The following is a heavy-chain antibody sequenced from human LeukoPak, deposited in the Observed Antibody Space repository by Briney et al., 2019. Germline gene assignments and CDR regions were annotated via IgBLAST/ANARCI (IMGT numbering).Heavy chain of an antibody. CDR1: GFTFSSYA. CDR3: ARDPKTLLDTAMATGY. Sequence: GRSLRLSCAASGFTFSSYAMHWVRQAPGKGLEWVAVISYDGSNKYYADSVKGRFTISRDNSKNTLYLQMNSLRAEDTAVYYCARDPKTLLDTAMATGYWGQGTLVTVSS. D-gene: IGHD5-18*01. V-gene: IGHV3-30-3*01. J-gene: IGHJ4*02. CDR2: ISYDGSNK.